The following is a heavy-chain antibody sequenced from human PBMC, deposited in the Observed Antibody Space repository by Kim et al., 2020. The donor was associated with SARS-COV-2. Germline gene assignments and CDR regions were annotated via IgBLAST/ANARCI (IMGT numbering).Heavy chain of an antibody. CDR3: AKGRGAYYYYDMDV. V-gene: IGHV3-23*01. J-gene: IGHJ6*02. Sequence: ASVRGRFTISRDNSMNTLYRKMNSLRAEDTAVYYCAKGRGAYYYYDMDVWGQGTTVTVSS.